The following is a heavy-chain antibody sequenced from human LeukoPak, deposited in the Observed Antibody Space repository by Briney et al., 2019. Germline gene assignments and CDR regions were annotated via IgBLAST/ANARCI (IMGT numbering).Heavy chain of an antibody. V-gene: IGHV3-21*01. J-gene: IGHJ4*02. Sequence: PGGSLRLSCAASGFTFSSYSMNWVRQAPGKGLEWVSSISSSSYIYYADSVKGRFTISRDNAKNSLYLQMNSLRAEDTAVYYCGLELQARLVDYWGQGTLVTVSS. CDR2: ISSSSYI. CDR1: GFTFSSYS. CDR3: GLELQARLVDY. D-gene: IGHD1-7*01.